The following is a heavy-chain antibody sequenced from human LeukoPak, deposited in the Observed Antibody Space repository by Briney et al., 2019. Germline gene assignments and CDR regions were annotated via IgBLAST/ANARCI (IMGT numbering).Heavy chain of an antibody. D-gene: IGHD3-22*01. Sequence: GGSLRLSCAASGFTFSSYNMNWVRQAPGNGPEWVSSISSSGSFIYYADSVKGRFTISRDNSKNTLYLQMNSLRAEDTAVYYCAKDSSGYYKPIDSWGQGTLVIVSS. J-gene: IGHJ4*02. CDR3: AKDSSGYYKPIDS. CDR2: ISSSGSFI. V-gene: IGHV3-21*04. CDR1: GFTFSSYN.